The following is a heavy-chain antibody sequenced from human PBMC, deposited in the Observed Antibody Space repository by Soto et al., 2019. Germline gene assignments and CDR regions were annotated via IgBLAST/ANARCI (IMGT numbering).Heavy chain of an antibody. V-gene: IGHV1-2*04. CDR1: GYTFTGYY. CDR2: INPNSGGT. D-gene: IGHD6-19*01. J-gene: IGHJ6*02. CDR3: ARSYSSGWYGDYYYYYYGMDV. Sequence: GASVKVSCKASGYTFTGYYMHWVRRAPGQGLEWMGWINPNSGGTNYAQKFQGWVTMTRDTSISTAYMELSRLRSDDTAVYYCARSYSSGWYGDYYYYYYGMDVWGQGTTVTVSS.